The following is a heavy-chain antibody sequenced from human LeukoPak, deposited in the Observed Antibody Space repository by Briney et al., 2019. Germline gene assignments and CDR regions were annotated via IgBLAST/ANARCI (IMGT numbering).Heavy chain of an antibody. D-gene: IGHD4-17*01. CDR2: ISGSGGST. CDR1: GFTFSAYA. J-gene: IGHJ3*02. Sequence: GGSLRLSCAASGFTFSAYAMSWVRQVPGKGLEWVSAISGSGGSTYYADSVKGRFTISRDNSKNTLYLQMNSLRAGDTAVYYCARDRRADYGRNNDAFDIWGQGTIVTVSS. V-gene: IGHV3-23*01. CDR3: ARDRRADYGRNNDAFDI.